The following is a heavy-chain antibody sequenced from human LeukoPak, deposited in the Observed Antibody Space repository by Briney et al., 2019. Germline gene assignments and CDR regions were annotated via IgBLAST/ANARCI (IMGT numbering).Heavy chain of an antibody. CDR3: AKHLVQLGTYDY. CDR2: INDNGDST. CDR1: GFTFSNYA. Sequence: GGSLRLSCAASGFTFSNYAMTWVRQAPAKGLEWVSSINDNGDSTYYAGSVKGRFTISRDNSKSTLYLQMNSLRAEDTAVYYCAKHLVQLGTYDYWGQGTLVTVSS. J-gene: IGHJ4*02. D-gene: IGHD5-18*01. V-gene: IGHV3-23*01.